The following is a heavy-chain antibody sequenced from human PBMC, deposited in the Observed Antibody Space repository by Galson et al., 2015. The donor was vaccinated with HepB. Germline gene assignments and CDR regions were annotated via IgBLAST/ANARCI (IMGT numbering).Heavy chain of an antibody. Sequence: SLRLSCAASGFTFSSYSMNWVRQAPGKGLEWVSSISSSSSYIYYADSVKGRFTISRDNAKNSLYLQMNSLRAEDTAVYYCARDQDGSYNFDYWGQGTLVTVSS. CDR1: GFTFSSYS. D-gene: IGHD1-26*01. V-gene: IGHV3-21*01. CDR2: ISSSSSYI. J-gene: IGHJ4*02. CDR3: ARDQDGSYNFDY.